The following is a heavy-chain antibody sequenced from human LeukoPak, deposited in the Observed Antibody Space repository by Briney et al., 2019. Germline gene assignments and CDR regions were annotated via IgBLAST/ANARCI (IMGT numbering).Heavy chain of an antibody. CDR3: AKDMVRGVKAFDY. J-gene: IGHJ4*02. V-gene: IGHV3-23*01. Sequence: GGSLRLSCAAAGFTFSSSAMSWVRQAPGKGLEWVSSISGSGSGGSTYYADSVKGRFTISRDNSKNTLYLQMNSLRAEDTAVYYCAKDMVRGVKAFDYWGQGTLVTVSS. CDR1: GFTFSSSA. D-gene: IGHD3-10*01. CDR2: ISGSGSGGST.